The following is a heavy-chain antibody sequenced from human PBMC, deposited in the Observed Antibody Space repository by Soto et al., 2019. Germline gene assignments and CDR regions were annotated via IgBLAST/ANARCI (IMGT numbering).Heavy chain of an antibody. D-gene: IGHD3-10*01. J-gene: IGHJ4*02. CDR2: ISNQNGGT. CDR3: ARDISYGSGTAYGY. V-gene: IGHV1-18*01. Sequence: QVQLVQSGAEVKKPGASVKVSCKASGYNFISHGISWVRQAPGKGLEWMGWISNQNGGTNYARKVQDRATMTTDTSTSTAYMELRSLTSDDTAVYYCARDISYGSGTAYGYWGQGTLVTVSS. CDR1: GYNFISHG.